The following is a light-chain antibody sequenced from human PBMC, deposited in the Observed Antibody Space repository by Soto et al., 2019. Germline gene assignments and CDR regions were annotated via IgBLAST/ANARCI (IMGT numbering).Light chain of an antibody. CDR2: KAS. CDR3: QQYETYSPST. Sequence: DIQMTQSPSSLSASVGDRITITCRASQIIDTWLAWYQQKPGKAPKHLLYKASILENGVPSRFSGSGAGTEFTHTISSLQPDDFATYYCQQYETYSPSTFGQGTKVEVK. J-gene: IGKJ1*01. V-gene: IGKV1-5*03. CDR1: QIIDTW.